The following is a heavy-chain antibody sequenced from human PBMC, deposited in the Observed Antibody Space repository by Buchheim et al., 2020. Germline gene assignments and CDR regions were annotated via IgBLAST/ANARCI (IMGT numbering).Heavy chain of an antibody. CDR2: ISRGGNTI. CDR3: ARLNSGSYWGYFDY. CDR1: GFTFSSYE. Sequence: EVQLVESGGGLVQPGGSLRLSCAASGFTFSSYEMNWVRQAPGKGLEWISYISRGGNTIYYADSVKGRFTISRGNAKNSLYLQLNSLSAEDTAVYYCARLNSGSYWGYFDYWGQGTL. V-gene: IGHV3-48*03. J-gene: IGHJ4*02. D-gene: IGHD1-26*01.